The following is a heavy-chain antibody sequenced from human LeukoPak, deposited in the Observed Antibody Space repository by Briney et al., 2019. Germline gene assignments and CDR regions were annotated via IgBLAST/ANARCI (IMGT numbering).Heavy chain of an antibody. CDR1: GGSFSGYY. J-gene: IGHJ4*02. CDR3: ARAPVYYGSGSYRD. CDR2: ISHSGST. D-gene: IGHD3-10*01. V-gene: IGHV4-34*01. Sequence: SETLSLTCAVYGGSFSGYYWSWIRQPPGKGLEWIGEISHSGSTNYNPSLKSRVTISVDTSKNQFSLKLSSVTAADTAVYYCARAPVYYGSGSYRDWGQGTLVTVSS.